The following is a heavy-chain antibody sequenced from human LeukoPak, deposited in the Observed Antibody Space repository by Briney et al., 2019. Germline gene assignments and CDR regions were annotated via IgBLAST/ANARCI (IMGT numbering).Heavy chain of an antibody. CDR1: GFTFSSYT. CDR2: ISYDGGNK. D-gene: IGHD2-15*01. CDR3: ARDVSGGGLDY. Sequence: GGSLRLSCAASGFTFSSYTMHWVRQAPGKGLEWVAVISYDGGNKHYADSVKGRFTVSRDNSQDTLYLQMYSLIPEDTALYYCARDVSGGGLDYWGQGTLVPVSS. J-gene: IGHJ4*02. V-gene: IGHV3-30-3*01.